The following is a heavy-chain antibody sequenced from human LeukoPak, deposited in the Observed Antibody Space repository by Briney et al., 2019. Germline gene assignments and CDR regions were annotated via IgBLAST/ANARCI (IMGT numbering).Heavy chain of an antibody. Sequence: TLSLTCTVSGGSISSYYWSWIRQPPGKALEWLARIDWDDDKYYSPSLKTRLTISKDTSKNQVVLTMTNMDPVDTATYYCARIGTGGLDSWYEGGTRPAIDYWGQGTLVTVSS. CDR3: ARIGTGGLDSWYEGGTRPAIDY. CDR2: IDWDDDK. V-gene: IGHV2-70*11. J-gene: IGHJ4*02. CDR1: GGSISSYY. D-gene: IGHD6-13*01.